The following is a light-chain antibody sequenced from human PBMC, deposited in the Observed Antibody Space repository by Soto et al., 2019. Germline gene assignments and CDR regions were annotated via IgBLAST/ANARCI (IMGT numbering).Light chain of an antibody. V-gene: IGKV1-12*02. CDR1: QDIGGW. CDR2: AAS. CDR3: QQANSLRS. Sequence: DIPMTQSPSFVSASVGDRVTITCRASQDIGGWLAWYQHKPRKAPKLLIYAASSLQSGVPSRFSGSGSGTDFTLTSSSLQPEDFATYYCQQANSLRSFGGGTKIEVK. J-gene: IGKJ4*01.